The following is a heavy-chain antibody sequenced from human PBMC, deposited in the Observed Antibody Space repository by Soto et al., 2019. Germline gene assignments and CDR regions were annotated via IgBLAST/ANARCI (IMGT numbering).Heavy chain of an antibody. Sequence: QVQLVESGGGVVQPGRSLRLSCAASGFTFSSYAMHWVRQAPGKGLEWVAVISYDGSNKYYADSVKGRFTISRDNSKNTLYLQMNSLRAEDTAVYYCARALWYVEMDTTPDYWGQGTLVTVSS. CDR2: ISYDGSNK. V-gene: IGHV3-30-3*01. D-gene: IGHD5-18*01. CDR3: ARALWYVEMDTTPDY. J-gene: IGHJ4*02. CDR1: GFTFSSYA.